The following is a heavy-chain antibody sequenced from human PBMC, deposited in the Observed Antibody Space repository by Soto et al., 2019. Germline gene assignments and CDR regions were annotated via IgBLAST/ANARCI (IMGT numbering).Heavy chain of an antibody. CDR3: ASKGKGSYFESSGYYYAGYYFEY. CDR1: GFTFSSYS. CDR2: ISSSSSTI. D-gene: IGHD3-22*01. V-gene: IGHV3-48*02. J-gene: IGHJ4*02. Sequence: PGWSLRLSCAASGFTFSSYSMNWVRHAPGKGLEWVSYISSSSSTIYYADSVKGRFTISRDNAKNSLYLQMNSLRDEDTAVYYCASKGKGSYFESSGYYYAGYYFEYWGQVTLVTVSS.